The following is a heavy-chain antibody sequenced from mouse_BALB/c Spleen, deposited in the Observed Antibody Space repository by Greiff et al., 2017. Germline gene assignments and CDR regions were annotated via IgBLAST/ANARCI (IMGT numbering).Heavy chain of an antibody. J-gene: IGHJ3*01. Sequence: EVQRVESGGGLVQPGGSRKLSCAASGFTFSSFGMHWVRQAPEKGLEWVAYISSGSSTIYYADTVKGRFTISRDNPKNTLFLQMTSLRSEDTAMYYCARGYYRYEFAYWGQGTLVTVSA. CDR2: ISSGSSTI. CDR1: GFTFSSFG. D-gene: IGHD2-14*01. V-gene: IGHV5-17*02. CDR3: ARGYYRYEFAY.